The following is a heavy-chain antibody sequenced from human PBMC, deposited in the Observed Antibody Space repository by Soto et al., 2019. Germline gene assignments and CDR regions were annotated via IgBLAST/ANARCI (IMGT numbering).Heavy chain of an antibody. CDR2: IYHSGST. CDR3: ARDGTMVRGVRGYYYGMDV. V-gene: IGHV4-4*02. Sequence: SETLSLTCAVSGGSISSSNWWSWVRQPPGKGLEWIGEIYHSGSTNYNPSLESRVTISVDKSKNQFSLKLSSVTAADTAVYYCARDGTMVRGVRGYYYGMDVWGQGTTVTVSS. J-gene: IGHJ6*02. CDR1: GGSISSSNW. D-gene: IGHD3-10*01.